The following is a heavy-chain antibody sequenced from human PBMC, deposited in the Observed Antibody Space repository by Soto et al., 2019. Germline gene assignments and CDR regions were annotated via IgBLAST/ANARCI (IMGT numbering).Heavy chain of an antibody. CDR2: IYYSGST. CDR3: ARDNYYYDSSGSYFDY. J-gene: IGHJ4*02. V-gene: IGHV4-61*01. Sequence: PSETLSLTCTVSGGSVSSGSYYWSSIRQPPXKGLEWIGYIYYSGSTNYNPSLKSRVTISVDTSKNQFSLKLSSVTAADTAVYYCARDNYYYDSSGSYFDYWGQGTLVTVSS. CDR1: GGSVSSGSYY. D-gene: IGHD3-22*01.